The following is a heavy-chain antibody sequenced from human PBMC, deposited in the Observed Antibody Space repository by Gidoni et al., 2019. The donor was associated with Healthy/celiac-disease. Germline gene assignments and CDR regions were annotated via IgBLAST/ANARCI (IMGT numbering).Heavy chain of an antibody. V-gene: IGHV6-1*01. CDR1: GDSVSSNRAA. Sequence: VQLQQSGPGLVKPSQTLSLTCAISGDSVSSNRAAWNWIRQSPSRGLEWLGRTYYRSKWDKDYAVSVKSRITINPDTSKNQFSLQLNSVTTEDTAVYYCAREGSSGWDWWSGFDPWGQGTLVTVSS. CDR2: TYYRSKWDK. CDR3: AREGSSGWDWWSGFDP. J-gene: IGHJ5*02. D-gene: IGHD6-19*01.